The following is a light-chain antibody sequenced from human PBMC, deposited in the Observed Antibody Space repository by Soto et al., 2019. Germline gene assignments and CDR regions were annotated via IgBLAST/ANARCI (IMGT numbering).Light chain of an antibody. CDR1: TGAVSSGNF. CDR2: SVD. J-gene: IGLJ1*01. V-gene: IGLV7-43*01. CDR3: LIYYRPAGV. Sequence: QAVVTQEPSVTVSPGGTVTLTCASATGAVSSGNFPSWFQQKPGQLPRALIYSVDSKHSWTPARFSGSLLEGKAALTLSRVQPEDEAEYCCLIYYRPAGVFGSGTKVTVL.